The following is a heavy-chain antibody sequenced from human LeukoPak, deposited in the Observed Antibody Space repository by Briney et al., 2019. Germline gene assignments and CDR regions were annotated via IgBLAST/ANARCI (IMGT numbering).Heavy chain of an antibody. CDR1: GGSISSSSYY. V-gene: IGHV4-39*07. D-gene: IGHD3-22*01. CDR3: ASQAYDSSGYYYYYYYYMDV. Sequence: SETLSLTCTVSGGSISSSSYYWGWIRQPPGKGLEWIGSIYYSGSTYYNPSLKRRVTISVDTSKNQFSLKLSSVTAADTAVYYCASQAYDSSGYYYYYYYYMDVWGKGTTVTVSS. J-gene: IGHJ6*03. CDR2: IYYSGST.